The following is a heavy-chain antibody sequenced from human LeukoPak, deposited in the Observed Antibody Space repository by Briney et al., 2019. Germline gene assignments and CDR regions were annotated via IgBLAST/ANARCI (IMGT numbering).Heavy chain of an antibody. CDR1: GYTFTGYY. J-gene: IGHJ6*03. Sequence: ASVKVSCKASGYTFTGYYMHWVRQAPGQGLEWMGWINPNSGGTNYAQKFQGRVTMTRDTSISTAYMELSRLRSDDTAVYYCARDRLHGSIFGVVSPVYYYYMDVWGKGTTVTVSS. CDR3: ARDRLHGSIFGVVSPVYYYYMDV. D-gene: IGHD3-3*01. V-gene: IGHV1-2*02. CDR2: INPNSGGT.